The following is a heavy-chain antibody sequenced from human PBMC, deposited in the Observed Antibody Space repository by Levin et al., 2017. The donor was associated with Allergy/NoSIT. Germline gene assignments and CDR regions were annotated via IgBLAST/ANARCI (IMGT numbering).Heavy chain of an antibody. CDR2: INSDGSST. J-gene: IGHJ5*02. CDR1: GFTFSSYW. CDR3: ARAPSITGTTPLDP. Sequence: QSGGSLRLSCAASGFTFSSYWMHWVRQAPGKGLVWVSRINSDGSSTSYADSVKGRFTISRDNAKNTLYLQMNSLRAEDTAVYYCARAPSITGTTPLDPWGQGTLVTVSS. D-gene: IGHD1-7*01. V-gene: IGHV3-74*01.